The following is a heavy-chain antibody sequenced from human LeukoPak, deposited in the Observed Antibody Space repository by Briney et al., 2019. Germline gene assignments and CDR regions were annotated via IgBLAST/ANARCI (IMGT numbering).Heavy chain of an antibody. CDR2: IKQDGSEK. D-gene: IGHD6-19*01. CDR1: GFTFSSYG. Sequence: QSGGSLRLSCAASGFTFSSYGMHWVRQAPGKGLEWVANIKQDGSEKYYVDSVKGRFTISRDNAKNSLYLQMNSLRAEDTAVYYCARDKRWLVLNRFGAFDYWGQGTLVTVSS. CDR3: ARDKRWLVLNRFGAFDY. V-gene: IGHV3-7*01. J-gene: IGHJ4*02.